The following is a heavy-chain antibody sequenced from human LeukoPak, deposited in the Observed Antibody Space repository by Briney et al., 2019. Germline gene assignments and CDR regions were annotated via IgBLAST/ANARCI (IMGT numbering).Heavy chain of an antibody. CDR1: GGSITNYY. J-gene: IGHJ4*02. CDR2: IKSKTDGGTT. CDR3: TRWNGDY. V-gene: IGHV3-15*07. Sequence: ETLSLTCTGSGGSITNYYWNWIRQPAGKGLEWVGRIKSKTDGGTTDYAAPVKGRFTISRDDSKNTLYLQMNSLKTEDTAVYYCTRWNGDYWGQGTLVTVSS. D-gene: IGHD1-1*01.